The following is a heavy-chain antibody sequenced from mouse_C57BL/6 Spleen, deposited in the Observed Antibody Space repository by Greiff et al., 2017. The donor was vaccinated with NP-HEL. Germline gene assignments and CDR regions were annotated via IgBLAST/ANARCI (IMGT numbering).Heavy chain of an antibody. CDR1: GFSLTSSC. V-gene: IGHV2-5*01. D-gene: IGHD2-5*01. Sequence: VQLLESGPGLVQPSQSLSISCTVSGFSLTSSCVHWVRQSPGKGLEWLGVIWSGGSTDSNAASMSRLSITKDNSKSQVFFKMNRVQADDTAIYYCADYSNYGGFAYWGQGTLVTVSA. CDR3: ADYSNYGGFAY. J-gene: IGHJ3*01. CDR2: IWSGGST.